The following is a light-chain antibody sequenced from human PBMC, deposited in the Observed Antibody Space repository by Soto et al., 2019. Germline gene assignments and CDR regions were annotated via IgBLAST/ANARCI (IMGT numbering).Light chain of an antibody. V-gene: IGKV1-27*01. CDR3: QQYYSTPLT. CDR1: QGISSW. Sequence: DIQMTQSPSSVSASVGDRVTITCRASQGISSWLAWYQQKPGQPPKLLIYWASTRESGVPDRFSGSGSGTDFTLTISSLQAEDVAVYYCQQYYSTPLTFGGGTKVDIK. J-gene: IGKJ4*01. CDR2: WAS.